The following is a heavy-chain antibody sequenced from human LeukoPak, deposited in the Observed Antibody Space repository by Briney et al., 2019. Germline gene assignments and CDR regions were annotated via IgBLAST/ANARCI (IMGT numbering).Heavy chain of an antibody. CDR2: ISYDGSNK. Sequence: PGRSLRLSCAASGFTFSSYAMHWVRQAPGKGLEWVAVISYDGSNKYYADSVKGRFTISRDNSKNTLYLQMNSLRAEDTAVYYCASTRRDDAFDIWGQGTMVTVSS. D-gene: IGHD5-24*01. CDR1: GFTFSSYA. CDR3: ASTRRDDAFDI. J-gene: IGHJ3*02. V-gene: IGHV3-30*04.